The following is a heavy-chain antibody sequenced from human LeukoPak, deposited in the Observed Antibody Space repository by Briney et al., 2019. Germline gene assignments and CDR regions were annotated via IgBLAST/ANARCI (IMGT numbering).Heavy chain of an antibody. CDR3: AKDLRNDPNFDI. CDR1: GFTFSSYA. D-gene: IGHD1-1*01. J-gene: IGHJ3*02. Sequence: PGGSLRLSCAASGFTFSSYAMHWVRQAPGKGLEWVAVISYDGSNKYYADSVKGRFTISRDNSKNTLYLQMNSLRAEDTAAYYCAKDLRNDPNFDIWGQGTMVTVSS. CDR2: ISYDGSNK. V-gene: IGHV3-30-3*01.